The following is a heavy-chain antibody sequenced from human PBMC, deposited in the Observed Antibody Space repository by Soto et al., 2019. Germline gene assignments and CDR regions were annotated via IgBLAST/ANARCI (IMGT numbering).Heavy chain of an antibody. CDR2: INIDGSTT. V-gene: IGHV3-74*01. D-gene: IGHD3-22*01. CDR1: GFTFSDYG. Sequence: PGGSLRLSCAASGFTFSDYGMHWVRQAPGKGLMWVSPINIDGSTTTYADSVKGRFTISRDNAKNTVYLQMNSLRAEDTAVYYCARGRLYYYDSGDYWGQGTLVTVSS. J-gene: IGHJ4*02. CDR3: ARGRLYYYDSGDY.